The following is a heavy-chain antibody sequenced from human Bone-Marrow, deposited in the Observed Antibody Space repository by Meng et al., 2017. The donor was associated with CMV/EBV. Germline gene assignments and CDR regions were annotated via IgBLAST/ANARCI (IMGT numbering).Heavy chain of an antibody. J-gene: IGHJ4*02. V-gene: IGHV3-30*02. CDR1: GFTFSSYG. D-gene: IGHD3-3*01. CDR3: AKDQGFWSGYYSFDY. Sequence: GGSLRLSCAASGFTFSSYGMHWVRQAPGKGLEWVAFIRYDGSNKYYADSVKGRFTISRDNSKNTLYLQMNSLRAEDMAVYYCAKDQGFWSGYYSFDYWGQGTLVTSPQ. CDR2: IRYDGSNK.